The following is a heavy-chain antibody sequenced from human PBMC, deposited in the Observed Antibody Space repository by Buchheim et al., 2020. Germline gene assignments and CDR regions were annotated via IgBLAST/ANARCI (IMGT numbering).Heavy chain of an antibody. J-gene: IGHJ4*02. CDR3: AKGYREPAPSTGDS. Sequence: EVQLLESGGGLVQPGGSLRLSCAASGFTFSSYAMTWVRQAPGKGLEWVSAIRGNDRSTHYADSVKGRFTISRDNSKNTVYLQMNSLRAEDTAVYYCAKGYREPAPSTGDSWGQGTL. D-gene: IGHD2-2*01. V-gene: IGHV3-23*01. CDR1: GFTFSSYA. CDR2: IRGNDRST.